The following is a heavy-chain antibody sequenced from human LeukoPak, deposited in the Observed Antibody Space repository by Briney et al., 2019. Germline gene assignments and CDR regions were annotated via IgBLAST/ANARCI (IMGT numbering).Heavy chain of an antibody. CDR1: GGSLSSYY. D-gene: IGHD6-6*01. CDR3: AREEAAARPEEWFDP. V-gene: IGHV4-4*07. CDR2: IYTSGST. J-gene: IGHJ5*02. Sequence: SGTLSLSCAVSGGSLSSYYRSSIRQPAGKGLEWIGRIYTSGSTNYNPSLKRRVTMSVDTSNNQFSLKLISVTAADTAVYYCAREEAAARPEEWFDPWGQGTLVTVSS.